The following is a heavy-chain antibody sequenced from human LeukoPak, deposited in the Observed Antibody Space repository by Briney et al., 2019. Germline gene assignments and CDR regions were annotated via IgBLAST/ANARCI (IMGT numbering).Heavy chain of an antibody. Sequence: SETLSLTCTVSGASISSYYWSWIRQPPGKGLEWIGYIYYSGSTNYNPSLKSRVTISVDTSKNQFSLKLSSVTAADTAVYYCARDPGGDSLADALDIWGQGTMVTVSS. J-gene: IGHJ3*02. CDR2: IYYSGST. D-gene: IGHD2-21*02. CDR1: GASISSYY. CDR3: ARDPGGDSLADALDI. V-gene: IGHV4-59*01.